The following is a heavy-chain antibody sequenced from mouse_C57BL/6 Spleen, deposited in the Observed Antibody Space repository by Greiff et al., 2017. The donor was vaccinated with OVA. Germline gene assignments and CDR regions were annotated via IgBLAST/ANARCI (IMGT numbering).Heavy chain of an antibody. CDR1: GFTFSDYG. V-gene: IGHV5-17*01. J-gene: IGHJ4*01. CDR3: ARGYYGNPHYYAMDY. D-gene: IGHD2-1*01. CDR2: ISSGSSTI. Sequence: EVQGVESGGGLVKPGGSLKLSCAASGFTFSDYGMHWVRQAPEKGLEWVAYISSGSSTIYYADKVKGRFTISRDNAKNTLFLQMTSLRSEDTAMYYCARGYYGNPHYYAMDYWGQGTSVTVSS.